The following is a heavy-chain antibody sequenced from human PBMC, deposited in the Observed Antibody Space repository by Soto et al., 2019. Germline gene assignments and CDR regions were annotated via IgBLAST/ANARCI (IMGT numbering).Heavy chain of an antibody. J-gene: IGHJ5*02. Sequence: GGSMRLSCAASGFTVSNTYMTWVRQPPGKGLECVSVIYTAGGTNYADSVKGRFIISRDNSKNTLYLQMNSLRAEDTAVYYCARALPVAKGGFDPWGQGTLVTVSS. CDR1: GFTVSNTY. CDR3: ARALPVAKGGFDP. D-gene: IGHD2-2*01. CDR2: IYTAGGT. V-gene: IGHV3-53*01.